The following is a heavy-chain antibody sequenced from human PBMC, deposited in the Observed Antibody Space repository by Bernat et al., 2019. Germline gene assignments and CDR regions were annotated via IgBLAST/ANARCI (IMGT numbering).Heavy chain of an antibody. CDR2: ISYDENNK. V-gene: IGHV3-30*18. Sequence: VQLVETGGGLIQPGGSLRLSCAASGFTVSSNYMSWVRQAPGKGLEWVAVISYDENNKYYGDSVKGRFTISRDNSKNTLYLQMNSLRGEDTAVYYCAKGLAAAGQRGYFDYWGQGTLVTVSS. J-gene: IGHJ4*02. D-gene: IGHD6-13*01. CDR1: GFTVSSNY. CDR3: AKGLAAAGQRGYFDY.